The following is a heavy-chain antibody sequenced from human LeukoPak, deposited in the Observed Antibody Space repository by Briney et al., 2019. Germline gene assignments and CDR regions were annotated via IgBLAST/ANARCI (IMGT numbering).Heavy chain of an antibody. Sequence: ASVKVSCKASGYTFTSYFMHWVRQAPGQGLEWMGWISAYNGNTNYAQKLQGRVTMTTDTSTSTAYMELRSLRSDDTAVYYCARDQPITMIVVVIKYYYYGMDVWGQGTTVTVSS. V-gene: IGHV1-18*04. J-gene: IGHJ6*02. CDR2: ISAYNGNT. CDR3: ARDQPITMIVVVIKYYYYGMDV. CDR1: GYTFTSYF. D-gene: IGHD3-22*01.